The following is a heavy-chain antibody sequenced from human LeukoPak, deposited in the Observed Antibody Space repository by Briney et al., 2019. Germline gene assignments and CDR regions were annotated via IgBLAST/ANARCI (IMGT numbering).Heavy chain of an antibody. Sequence: PSETLSLTCAVYGGSFSGYYWSWIRQPPGKGLEWIGEINHSGSTNYNPSRKSRVTISVDTSKNQFSLKLSSVTAADTAVYYCARVNVGDDFWSGYAFDYWGQGTLVTVSS. V-gene: IGHV4-34*01. D-gene: IGHD3-3*01. J-gene: IGHJ4*02. CDR2: INHSGST. CDR3: ARVNVGDDFWSGYAFDY. CDR1: GGSFSGYY.